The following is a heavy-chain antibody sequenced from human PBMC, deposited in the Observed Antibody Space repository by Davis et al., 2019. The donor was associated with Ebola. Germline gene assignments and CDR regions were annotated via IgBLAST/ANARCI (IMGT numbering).Heavy chain of an antibody. CDR1: GGSISSYY. V-gene: IGHV4-59*01. CDR2: IYYSGST. D-gene: IGHD3-9*01. J-gene: IGHJ4*02. CDR3: ATHPRPLRYYDILTGYYKEADY. Sequence: MPSETLSLTCTVSGGSISSYYWSWIRQPPGKGLEWIGYIYYSGSTNYNPSLKSRVTISVDTSKNQFSLKLSSVTAADTAVYYCATHPRPLRYYDILTGYYKEADYWGQGTLVTVSS.